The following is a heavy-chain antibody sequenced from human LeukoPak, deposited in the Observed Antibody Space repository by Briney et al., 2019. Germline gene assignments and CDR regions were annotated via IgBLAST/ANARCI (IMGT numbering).Heavy chain of an antibody. CDR1: GGSISSGGYY. V-gene: IGHV4-31*03. CDR3: ARGPRRTAYRGYNWFDP. D-gene: IGHD4-11*01. CDR2: IYYSGST. Sequence: KASETLSLTCTVSGGSISSGGYYWSWIRQHPGKGLEWIGYIYYSGSTYYNPSLKSRVTISVDTSKNQFSLKLSSVTAADTAVYYCARGPRRTAYRGYNWFDPWGQGTLVTVSS. J-gene: IGHJ5*02.